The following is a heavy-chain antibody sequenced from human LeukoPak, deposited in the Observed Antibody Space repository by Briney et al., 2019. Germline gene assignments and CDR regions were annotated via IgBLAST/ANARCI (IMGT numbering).Heavy chain of an antibody. CDR3: ARSSDYGDYD. CDR2: IYYSGRT. Sequence: SETLSLTCTVSGGSVNSGGYYWTWIRQHPGKGLEWLGYIYYSGRTYYNPSLKSRITLSLDTSKNQFSLNLTSVSAADTAFYFCARSSDYGDYDWGQGTLITVSS. D-gene: IGHD4-17*01. J-gene: IGHJ4*02. V-gene: IGHV4-31*03. CDR1: GGSVNSGGYY.